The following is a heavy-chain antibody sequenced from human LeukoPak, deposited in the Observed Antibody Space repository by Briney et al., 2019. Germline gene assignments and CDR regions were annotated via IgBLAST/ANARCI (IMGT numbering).Heavy chain of an antibody. CDR3: ARTSGVAVAGSPYYFDS. CDR1: VYTFTIDG. D-gene: IGHD6-13*01. J-gene: IGHJ4*02. CDR2: ISPYSGNT. Sequence: ASVKVSCTASVYTFTIDGISWVRQAPGQGLECMGWISPYSGNTDYAQRLQGRVTMTTDRSTTTAYMELRSLGFDDTAVHYCARTSGVAVAGSPYYFDSWGQGTLITVSS. V-gene: IGHV1-18*01.